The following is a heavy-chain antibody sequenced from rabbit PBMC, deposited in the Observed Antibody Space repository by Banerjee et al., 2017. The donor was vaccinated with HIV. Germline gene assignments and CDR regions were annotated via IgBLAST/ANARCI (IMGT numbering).Heavy chain of an antibody. V-gene: IGHV1S40*01. Sequence: QSLEESGGDLVKPGASLTLTCTASGFDFSSNAMCWVRQAPGKGLEWIACIYAGSSGITYYASWAKGRFTISRSTSLNTVTLQMTSLTAADTATYFCARDPSVDDYGDSLYYFDLWGQGTLVTVS. CDR2: IYAGSSGIT. CDR1: GFDFSSNA. J-gene: IGHJ4*01. D-gene: IGHD2-1*01. CDR3: ARDPSVDDYGDSLYYFDL.